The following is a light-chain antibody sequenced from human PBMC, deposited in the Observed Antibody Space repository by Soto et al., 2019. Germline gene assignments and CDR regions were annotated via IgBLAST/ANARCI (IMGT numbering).Light chain of an antibody. Sequence: DVVMTQSPLSLPVTLGQPASISCRSSQSLVYSDGNTYLSWFQQRPGQSPRRLIYKVSNWDSGVPDRVRGSGSGTDFTLKISRVEAEDVGVYYCMQGTHWPLTFGEGTRLEI. J-gene: IGKJ5*01. CDR1: QSLVYSDGNTY. CDR2: KVS. V-gene: IGKV2D-30*01. CDR3: MQGTHWPLT.